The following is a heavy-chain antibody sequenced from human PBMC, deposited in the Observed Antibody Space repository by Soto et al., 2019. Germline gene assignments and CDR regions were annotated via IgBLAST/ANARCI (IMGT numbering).Heavy chain of an antibody. CDR3: ARDLRVYSGSYECDY. CDR2: INVGNGNT. J-gene: IGHJ4*02. D-gene: IGHD1-26*01. Sequence: QVQLVQSGAEVKRPGASVRVSCKASGYTFTSYAMHWVRQAPGQRLEWMGWINVGNGNTKYSQNFQGRVTITRDTSATTVYMEASSLRSEDTAVYYCARDLRVYSGSYECDYWGQGTLVTVS. V-gene: IGHV1-3*01. CDR1: GYTFTSYA.